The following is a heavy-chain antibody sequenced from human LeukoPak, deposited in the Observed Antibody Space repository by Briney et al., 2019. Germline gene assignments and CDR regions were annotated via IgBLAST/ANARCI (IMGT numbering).Heavy chain of an antibody. D-gene: IGHD4-17*01. CDR1: GFTVSSNY. CDR3: ARDYDYGDICLGY. CDR2: IYSGGST. Sequence: PGGSLRLSCVASGFTVSSNYMSWVRQAPGKGLEWVSVIYSGGSTYYADSVKGRFTISRDNSKNTLYLQMNSLRAEDTAVYYCARDYDYGDICLGYWGQGTLVTVSS. V-gene: IGHV3-53*01. J-gene: IGHJ4*02.